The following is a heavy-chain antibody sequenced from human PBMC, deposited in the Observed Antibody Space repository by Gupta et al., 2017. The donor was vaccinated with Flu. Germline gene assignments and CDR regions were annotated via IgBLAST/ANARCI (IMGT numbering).Heavy chain of an antibody. CDR3: ARDMADCCFLSCNPACYQYAMDV. V-gene: IGHV3-33*01. CDR1: GFMFSSHA. J-gene: IGHJ6*02. CDR2: IWCEGGYE. D-gene: IGHD2-15*01. Sequence: VHRDEPGGGLVQPVRSVRLSCAASGFMFSSHAMPGVRQAPGKGLEWLAVIWCEGGYECYADSGEGRFAIYRDNSKNTLNLQMYNLRVEDTAGYYCARDMADCCFLSCNPACYQYAMDVWGQGTMVAVSS.